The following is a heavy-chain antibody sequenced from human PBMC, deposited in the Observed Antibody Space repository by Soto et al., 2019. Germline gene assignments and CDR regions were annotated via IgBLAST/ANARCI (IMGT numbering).Heavy chain of an antibody. D-gene: IGHD3-16*01. V-gene: IGHV4-59*11. CDR1: GGSMSSHY. J-gene: IGHJ4*02. CDR3: ARADPDASVGY. CDR2: ISYSGST. Sequence: ALSLTCTVSGGSMSSHYWTWLRQPPGKGLEWIGYISYSGSTYYNPSLKSRVTISADTSRNQFSLKLSSVIAADTAVYYCARADPDASVGYWGQGTLVTVSS.